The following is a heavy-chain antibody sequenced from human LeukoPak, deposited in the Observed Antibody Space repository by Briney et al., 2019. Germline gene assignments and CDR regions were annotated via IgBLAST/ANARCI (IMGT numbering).Heavy chain of an antibody. D-gene: IGHD3-22*01. J-gene: IGHJ2*01. CDR3: ARDRGKVVIATYWYFDL. V-gene: IGHV1-46*01. CDR1: GYTFTSYG. CDR2: INPSDGSA. Sequence: ASVKVSCKASGYTFTSYGISWVRQAPGQGLEWMGIINPSDGSANSAQKFQGRVTMTRDTSTSTVYMELSSLRSEDTAVYYCARDRGKVVIATYWYFDLWGRGTLVTVSS.